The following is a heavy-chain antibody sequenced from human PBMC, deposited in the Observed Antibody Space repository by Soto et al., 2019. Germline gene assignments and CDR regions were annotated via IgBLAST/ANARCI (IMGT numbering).Heavy chain of an antibody. CDR2: IIPIFGTA. CDR1: GGTFSSYA. D-gene: IGHD5-18*01. J-gene: IGHJ4*02. V-gene: IGHV1-69*12. Sequence: QVQLVQSGAEVKKPGSSVKVSCKASGGTFSSYAISWVRQAPGQGLEWMGGIIPIFGTANYAQKFQGRVTITADESTRTAYMERSSLRSEDTAVYYCARASTAMVPYYFDYWGQGTLVTVSS. CDR3: ARASTAMVPYYFDY.